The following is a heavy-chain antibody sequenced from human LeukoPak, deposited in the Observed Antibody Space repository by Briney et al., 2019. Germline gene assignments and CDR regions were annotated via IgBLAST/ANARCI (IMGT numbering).Heavy chain of an antibody. J-gene: IGHJ4*02. CDR2: IYDSGST. CDR1: GGSISNHH. CDR3: ARGDYGDPLEY. D-gene: IGHD4-17*01. V-gene: IGHV4-59*11. Sequence: SETLSLTCTASGGSISNHHWSWIRQPPRKGLEWVGYIYDSGSTNYNPSLKSRVTILVDTSKNQFSLKLSSVTAADTAVYYCARGDYGDPLEYWGQGTLVTVSS.